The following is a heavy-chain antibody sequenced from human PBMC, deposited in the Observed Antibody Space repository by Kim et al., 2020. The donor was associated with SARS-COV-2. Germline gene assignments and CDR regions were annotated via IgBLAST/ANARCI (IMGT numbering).Heavy chain of an antibody. CDR3: ARGYGSGWYGESFDY. V-gene: IGHV1-2*06. CDR2: INPNSGGT. J-gene: IGHJ4*02. D-gene: IGHD6-19*01. CDR1: GYTFTGYY. Sequence: ASVKVSCKASGYTFTGYYMHWVRQAPGQGLEWMGRINPNSGGTNYAQKFQGRVTMTRDTSISTAYMELSRLRSDDTAVYYCARGYGSGWYGESFDYWGQGTLVTVSS.